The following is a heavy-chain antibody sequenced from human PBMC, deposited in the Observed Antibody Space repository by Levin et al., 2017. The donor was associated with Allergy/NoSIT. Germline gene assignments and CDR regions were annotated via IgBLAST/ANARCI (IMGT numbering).Heavy chain of an antibody. D-gene: IGHD6-19*01. Sequence: SCAASGFTFSSYAMHWVRQAPGKGLEWVAVISYDGSNKYYADSVKGRFTISRDNSKNTLYLQMNSLRAEDTAVYYCARDHALAVAGVFDYWGQGTLVTVSS. CDR3: ARDHALAVAGVFDY. CDR1: GFTFSSYA. CDR2: ISYDGSNK. J-gene: IGHJ4*02. V-gene: IGHV3-30-3*01.